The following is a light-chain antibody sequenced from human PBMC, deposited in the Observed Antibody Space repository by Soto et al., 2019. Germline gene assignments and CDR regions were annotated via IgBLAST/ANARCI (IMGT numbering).Light chain of an antibody. CDR3: QQYENWPQLT. CDR2: GAS. J-gene: IGKJ4*01. CDR1: QSVGGD. V-gene: IGKV3-15*01. Sequence: DIVMTQSPATLSVSPGERATLSCRASQSVGGDLAWYQRKPGQAPRLLIYGASSRAPGIPARFSGSGSGTEFTLTISSLQSEDIAVYYCQQYENWPQLTFGGGTKVDIK.